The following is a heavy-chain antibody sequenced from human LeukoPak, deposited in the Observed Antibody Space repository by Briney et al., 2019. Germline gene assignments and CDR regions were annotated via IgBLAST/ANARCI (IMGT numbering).Heavy chain of an antibody. D-gene: IGHD6-19*01. CDR1: GFTFSNAW. CDR2: ISYDGSNK. J-gene: IGHJ4*02. Sequence: GGSLRLSCAASGFTFSNAWMSWVRQAPGKGLEWVAVISYDGSNKYYADSVKGRFTTSRDNSKNTLYLQMNSLRAEDTAVYYCASITGSSGWYDWGQGTLVTVSS. V-gene: IGHV3-30-3*01. CDR3: ASITGSSGWYD.